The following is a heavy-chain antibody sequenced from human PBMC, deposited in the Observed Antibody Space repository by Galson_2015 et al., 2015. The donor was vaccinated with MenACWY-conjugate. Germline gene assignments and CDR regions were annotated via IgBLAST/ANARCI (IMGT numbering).Heavy chain of an antibody. J-gene: IGHJ6*02. Sequence: SVKVSCKASEVTLNVYTISWVRQAPGEGLEWVGRIIPILGMTNYGQRFQGRVTMTADKSTSTAYMELSSLRSEDTAVYYCARDMGSVGEVWCQGTTVIV. V-gene: IGHV1-69*04. CDR3: ARDMGSVGEV. CDR1: EVTLNVYT. CDR2: IIPILGMT. D-gene: IGHD1-26*01.